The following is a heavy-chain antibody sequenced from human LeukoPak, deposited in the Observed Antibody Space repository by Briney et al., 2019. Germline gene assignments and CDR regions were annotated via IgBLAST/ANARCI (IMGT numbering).Heavy chain of an antibody. CDR3: ARVEVGWFDP. CDR2: ISGSGATT. V-gene: IGHV3-23*01. Sequence: GGSLRLSCAASGFTFSNYAMSWVRQAPGKGLEWVSAISGSGATTFYADSVKGRFTISRDNSKNTLYLQVNSLRAEDTAVYYCARVEVGWFDPWGQGTLVTVSS. J-gene: IGHJ5*02. D-gene: IGHD2-15*01. CDR1: GFTFSNYA.